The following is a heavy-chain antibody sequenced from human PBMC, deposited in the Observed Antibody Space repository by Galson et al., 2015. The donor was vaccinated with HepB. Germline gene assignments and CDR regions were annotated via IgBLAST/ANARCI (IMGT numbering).Heavy chain of an antibody. CDR2: IIPILGIA. V-gene: IGHV1-69*04. D-gene: IGHD2-2*01. CDR3: ARDARFVVVPAAAQGAFDP. J-gene: IGHJ5*02. CDR1: GGTFSSYA. Sequence: SVKVSCKASGGTFSSYAISWVRQAPGQGLEWMGRIIPILGIANYAQKFQGRVTITADKSTSTAYMELSSLRSEDTAVYYCARDARFVVVPAAAQGAFDPWGQGTLVTVSS.